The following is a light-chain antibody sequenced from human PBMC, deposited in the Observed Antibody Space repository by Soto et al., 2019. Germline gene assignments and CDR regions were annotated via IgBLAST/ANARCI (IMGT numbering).Light chain of an antibody. CDR1: NSNIGTNS. V-gene: IGLV1-47*01. Sequence: QSVLTQPPSASGTPGQRVTISCSESNSNIGTNSIYWFQQLPGAAPKLLIYRSYQRPSGVPDRFSGSQSGTSASLAISGLRSEDEADYYCAAWDGSLSGWVFGGGTKVTVL. CDR2: RSY. CDR3: AAWDGSLSGWV. J-gene: IGLJ3*02.